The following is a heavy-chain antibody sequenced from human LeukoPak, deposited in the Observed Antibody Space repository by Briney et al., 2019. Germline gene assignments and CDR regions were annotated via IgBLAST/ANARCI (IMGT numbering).Heavy chain of an antibody. CDR2: ISFDGSHK. D-gene: IGHD3-22*01. Sequence: GGSLRLSCAASGFTFSSHPMHWVRQAPGKGLEWVAVISFDGSHKYYADSVKGRFTISRDNSKNTLYLQMNSLRAEDTAVYYCARLGALVVITTLPAFDIWGQGTMVTVSS. J-gene: IGHJ3*02. CDR1: GFTFSSHP. V-gene: IGHV3-30*04. CDR3: ARLGALVVITTLPAFDI.